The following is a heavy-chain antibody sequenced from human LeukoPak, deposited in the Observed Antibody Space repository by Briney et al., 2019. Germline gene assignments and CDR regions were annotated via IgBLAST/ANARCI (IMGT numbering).Heavy chain of an antibody. Sequence: GGSLRLSCAASGFTFDDYAMHWVRQAPGKGLEWVSGISWNSGSIGYADSVKGRFTISRDNAKNSLYLQMNSLRAEDTALYYCAKDMVGGGAHWNYFDCWGQGTLVTVSS. CDR3: AKDMVGGGAHWNYFDC. CDR1: GFTFDDYA. D-gene: IGHD3-16*01. J-gene: IGHJ4*02. V-gene: IGHV3-9*01. CDR2: ISWNSGSI.